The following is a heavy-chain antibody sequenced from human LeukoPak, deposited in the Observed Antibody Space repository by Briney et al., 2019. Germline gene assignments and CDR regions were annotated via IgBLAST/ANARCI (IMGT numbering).Heavy chain of an antibody. Sequence: DSVKVSCKASGYTFTGYYMHWVRQAPGQGLEWMGWINPNSGGTNYAQKFQGRVTMTRDTSISTAYMELSRLRSDDTAVYYCARDLFRYYDSSGYPHHPIDYWGQGTLVTVSS. CDR3: ARDLFRYYDSSGYPHHPIDY. D-gene: IGHD3-22*01. CDR1: GYTFTGYY. CDR2: INPNSGGT. J-gene: IGHJ4*02. V-gene: IGHV1-2*02.